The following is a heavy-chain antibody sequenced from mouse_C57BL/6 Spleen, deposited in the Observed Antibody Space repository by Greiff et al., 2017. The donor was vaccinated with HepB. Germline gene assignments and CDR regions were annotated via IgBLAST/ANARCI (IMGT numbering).Heavy chain of an antibody. J-gene: IGHJ4*01. D-gene: IGHD1-1*01. V-gene: IGHV1-54*01. CDR3: ARAVPMDY. CDR1: GYAFTTYL. CDR2: INPGSGGT. Sequence: QVQLQQSGAELVRPGTSVKVSCKASGYAFTTYLIEWVKQRPGQGLEWIGVINPGSGGTNYNEKFKGKATLTADKSSSTAYMQLSSLTSEDSAVYFCARAVPMDYWGQGTSVTVSS.